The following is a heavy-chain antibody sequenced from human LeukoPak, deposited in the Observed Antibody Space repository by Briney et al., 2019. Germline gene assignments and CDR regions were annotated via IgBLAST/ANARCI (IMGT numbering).Heavy chain of an antibody. Sequence: SETLYLTCAVSGYTISSCYYYCWRRHPARRVVWLIGSIYHSGSTYYNPSFKGRVTISVDTSKNQFSLKLSSVTAADTAVYYCARINTAITGWFGSWGQGTLVTVSS. D-gene: IGHD5-18*01. CDR3: ARINTAITGWFGS. CDR1: GYTISSCYY. J-gene: IGHJ5*01. V-gene: IGHV4-38-2*01. CDR2: IYHSGST.